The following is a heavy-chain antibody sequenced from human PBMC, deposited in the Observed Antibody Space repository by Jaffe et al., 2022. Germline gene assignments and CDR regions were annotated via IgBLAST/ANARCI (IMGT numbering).Heavy chain of an antibody. D-gene: IGHD6-13*01. V-gene: IGHV1-69*02. CDR1: GGTFSSYT. CDR3: ARGENSSSWPDY. CDR2: IIPILGIA. Sequence: QVQLVQSGAEVKKPGSSVKVSCKASGGTFSSYTISWVRQAPGQGLEWMGRIIPILGIANYAQKFQGRVTITADKSTSTAYMELSSLRSEDTAVYYCARGENSSSWPDYWGQGTLVTVSS. J-gene: IGHJ4*02.